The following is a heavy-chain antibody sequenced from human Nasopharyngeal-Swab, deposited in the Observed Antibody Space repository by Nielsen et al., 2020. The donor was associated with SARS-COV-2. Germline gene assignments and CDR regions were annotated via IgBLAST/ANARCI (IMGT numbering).Heavy chain of an antibody. Sequence: SETLSLTCTVSGGSISSSSYYWGWIRQPPGKGLEWIRSIYYSGSTYYNPSLKSRVTISVDTSKNQFSLKLSSVTAADTAVYYCARERGRGGIWNYYYYMDVWGKGTTVTVSS. CDR2: IYYSGST. D-gene: IGHD3-10*01. CDR1: GGSISSSSYY. V-gene: IGHV4-39*07. CDR3: ARERGRGGIWNYYYYMDV. J-gene: IGHJ6*03.